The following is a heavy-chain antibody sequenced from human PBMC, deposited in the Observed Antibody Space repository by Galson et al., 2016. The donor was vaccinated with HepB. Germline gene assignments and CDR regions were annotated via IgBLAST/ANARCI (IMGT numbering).Heavy chain of an antibody. CDR2: LWYDQTTM. CDR1: GFTFNTYG. V-gene: IGHV3-33*01. D-gene: IGHD6-13*01. J-gene: IGHJ4*02. CDR3: VTDPGSTTWKNYFDY. Sequence: SLSLSRAASGFTFNTYGMHRVRQAPGRGLEWLAVLWYDQTTMDYADSVKARFTITRDNSKNTLYLQINSLTAEASAVDYCVTDPGSTTWKNYFDYWGQGTLVTVSS.